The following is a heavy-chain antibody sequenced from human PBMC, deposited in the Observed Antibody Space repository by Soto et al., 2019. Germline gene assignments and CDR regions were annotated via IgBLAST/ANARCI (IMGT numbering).Heavy chain of an antibody. Sequence: TSETLSLTCTVSGGSISSSSYYWGWIRQPPGKGLEWIGSIYYSGSTYYNPSLKSRVTISVDTSKNQFSLKLSSVTAADTAVYYCASLWVPAVDCSSTSCPSRPPRYYTRKNWFDPWGQGTLVTVSS. CDR2: IYYSGST. CDR3: ASLWVPAVDCSSTSCPSRPPRYYTRKNWFDP. D-gene: IGHD2-2*01. J-gene: IGHJ5*02. V-gene: IGHV4-39*01. CDR1: GGSISSSSYY.